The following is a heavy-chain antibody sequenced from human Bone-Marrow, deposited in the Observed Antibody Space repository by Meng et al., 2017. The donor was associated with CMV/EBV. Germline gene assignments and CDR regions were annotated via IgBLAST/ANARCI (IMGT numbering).Heavy chain of an antibody. CDR3: AKGDTSSPLPH. V-gene: IGHV3-33*06. Sequence: GESLKISCAASGFTFSNYGMHWVRQAPGKGLEWVAVIWYDGSNKYYADSVKGRFTISRDNPKNTLYLQMNSLRAEDTAVYYCAKGDTSSPLPHWGQGTLVTFSS. CDR1: GFTFSNYG. CDR2: IWYDGSNK. J-gene: IGHJ4*02. D-gene: IGHD1-26*01.